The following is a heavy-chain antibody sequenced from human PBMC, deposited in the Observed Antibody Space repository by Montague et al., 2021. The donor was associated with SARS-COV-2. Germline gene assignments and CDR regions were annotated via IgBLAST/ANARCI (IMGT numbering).Heavy chain of an antibody. Sequence: SETRSLTCAVYGGSFSGYYWSWIRQPPGKGLEWIGEINHSGSTNYNPSXXSRVTISVDKSKNQFSLKLSSVTAADTAVYYCASRGAGWFGSNPERFDHWGQGTLVTVSS. CDR3: ASRGAGWFGSNPERFDH. CDR2: INHSGST. V-gene: IGHV4-34*01. D-gene: IGHD3-10*01. J-gene: IGHJ4*02. CDR1: GGSFSGYY.